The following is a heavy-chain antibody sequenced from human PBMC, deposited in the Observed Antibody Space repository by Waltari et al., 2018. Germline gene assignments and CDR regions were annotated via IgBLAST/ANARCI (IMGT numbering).Heavy chain of an antibody. V-gene: IGHV4-39*02. CDR3: ATYIGASIGTAAFDV. CDR1: GGSITSNRHY. D-gene: IGHD5-12*01. Sequence: QLQLQESGPGLGKPSETRSLTCIVSGGSITSNRHYWAWIRQPPGQGLEWIGTMSYNGATYSSPSLKSRVTLSRDTSKNHLSLKLGSVTAADTAVYYCATYIGASIGTAAFDVWGQGTMVTVSS. J-gene: IGHJ3*01. CDR2: MSYNGAT.